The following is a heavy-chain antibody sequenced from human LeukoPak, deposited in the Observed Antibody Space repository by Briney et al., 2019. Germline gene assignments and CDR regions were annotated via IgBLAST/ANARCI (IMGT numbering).Heavy chain of an antibody. CDR3: ARARVYCSGGSCYNYFDY. Sequence: PGGSLRLSCAASGFTVSSSHMTWVRQAVGKGLEWVSFIYSGGDTSYADSVKGRFTISRDNSKNTLYLQMNSLRAEDTAVYYCARARVYCSGGSCYNYFDYWGQGTLVTVSS. J-gene: IGHJ4*02. V-gene: IGHV3-53*01. CDR2: IYSGGDT. D-gene: IGHD2-15*01. CDR1: GFTVSSSH.